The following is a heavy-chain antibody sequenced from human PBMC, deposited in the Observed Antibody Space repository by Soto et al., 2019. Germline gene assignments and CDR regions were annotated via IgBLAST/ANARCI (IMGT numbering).Heavy chain of an antibody. CDR1: GFISSRYA. CDR3: AKQMGLLGNDAFDI. CDR2: ISGNGDTT. V-gene: IGHV3-23*01. Sequence: EVQLLESGGGLAQPGGSLRLSCAASGFISSRYAISWVRQAPGKGLEWVSGISGNGDTTYYADSVKGRFTISGDTSKDTVYLQMNSLRTEDTAIYYCAKQMGLLGNDAFDIWGQGTMVTVSS. D-gene: IGHD2-21*02. J-gene: IGHJ3*02.